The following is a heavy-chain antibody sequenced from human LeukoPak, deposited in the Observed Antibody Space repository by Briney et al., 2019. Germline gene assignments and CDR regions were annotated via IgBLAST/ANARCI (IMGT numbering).Heavy chain of an antibody. CDR3: APLAANIFDY. J-gene: IGHJ4*02. Sequence: PGGSLTLSCAASGFTFSSYAMSWVRQAPAKGLEWVSAISGSGSSTYYAGSVRGRFTASRDNSKRTVYLQMNSLRVEDTAVYYCAPLAANIFDYGGEGTLVTASS. CDR1: GFTFSSYA. V-gene: IGHV3-23*01. D-gene: IGHD6-25*01. CDR2: ISGSGSST.